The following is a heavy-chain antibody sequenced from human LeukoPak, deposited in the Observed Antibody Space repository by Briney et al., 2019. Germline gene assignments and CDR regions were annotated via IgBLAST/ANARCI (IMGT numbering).Heavy chain of an antibody. Sequence: GSLRLSCAASGFIFNNYGLIWVRQAAGKGLEWVSAISNDGGGTNYADFVKGRFTISRDNSKNTLFLQMNSLRDADTALYYCAKGSSGYFVDLWGQGTLVTVSS. CDR3: AKGSSGYFVDL. D-gene: IGHD3-22*01. J-gene: IGHJ5*02. CDR1: GFIFNNYG. CDR2: ISNDGGGT. V-gene: IGHV3-23*01.